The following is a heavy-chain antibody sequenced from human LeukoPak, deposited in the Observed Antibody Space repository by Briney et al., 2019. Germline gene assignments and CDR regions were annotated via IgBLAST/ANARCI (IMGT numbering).Heavy chain of an antibody. V-gene: IGHV4-39*01. J-gene: IGHJ5*02. D-gene: IGHD3-10*01. CDR2: IYYSAST. CDR3: ARTGSGFDP. CDR1: GGSISSSSYY. Sequence: PSETLSLTCTVSGGSISSSSYYWGWIRQPPGKGLEWIGSIYYSASTYYNPSLKSRVTISVDTSKNQFSLKLSSVTAADTAVYYCARTGSGFDPWGQGTLVTVSS.